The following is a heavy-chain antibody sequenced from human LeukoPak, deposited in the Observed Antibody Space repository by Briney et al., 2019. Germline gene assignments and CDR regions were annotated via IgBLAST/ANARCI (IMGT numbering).Heavy chain of an antibody. CDR3: ARVKTYYYDSSGYSYYFDY. D-gene: IGHD3-22*01. CDR1: VYTFTGYY. J-gene: IGHJ4*02. V-gene: IGHV1-2*02. Sequence: ASVKVSCKASVYTFTGYYMHWVRQAPGQGREWMGWINPNSGGTNYAQKFQGRVTMTRDTSISTAYMELSRLRSDDTAVYYCARVKTYYYDSSGYSYYFDYWGQGTLVTVSS. CDR2: INPNSGGT.